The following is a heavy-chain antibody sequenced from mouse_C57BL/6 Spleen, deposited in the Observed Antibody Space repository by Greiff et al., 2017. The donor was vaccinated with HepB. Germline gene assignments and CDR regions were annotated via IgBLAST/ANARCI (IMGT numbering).Heavy chain of an antibody. CDR2: IHPNSGST. CDR3: ARTRYDYEDAMDY. J-gene: IGHJ4*01. D-gene: IGHD2-4*01. CDR1: GYTFTSYW. Sequence: VQLQASGAELVKPGASVKLSCKASGYTFTSYWMHWVKQRPGQGLEWIGMIHPNSGSTNYNEKFKSKATLTVDKSSSTAYMQLSSLTSEDSAVYYCARTRYDYEDAMDYWGQGTSVTVSS. V-gene: IGHV1-64*01.